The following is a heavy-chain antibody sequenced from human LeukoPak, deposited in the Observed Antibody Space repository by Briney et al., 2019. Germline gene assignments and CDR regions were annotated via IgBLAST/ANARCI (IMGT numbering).Heavy chain of an antibody. J-gene: IGHJ4*02. CDR2: ITGDAGRT. CDR1: GFIFSNHG. D-gene: IGHD1-26*01. Sequence: GGSLRLSCAASGFIFSNHGMNWVRQAPGKGLEWVSGITGDAGRTYYADSVKGRFTISRDNSKNTLYLQMNSLRAEDTAIYYCAKGWAWGAFAYWGQGTLVTVSS. V-gene: IGHV3-23*01. CDR3: AKGWAWGAFAY.